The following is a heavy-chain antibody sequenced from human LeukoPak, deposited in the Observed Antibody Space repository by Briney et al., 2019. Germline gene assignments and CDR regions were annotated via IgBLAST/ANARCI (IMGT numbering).Heavy chain of an antibody. Sequence: SETLSLSGAVYGGSFSGYYWSWIRQPPGKGLEWIGEINHSGSTNYNPSLKSRVTISVDTSKNQFSLKLSPVTAADTAVYYCARSRLARGHYFDYWGQGTLVTVSS. J-gene: IGHJ4*02. CDR3: ARSRLARGHYFDY. CDR1: GGSFSGYY. D-gene: IGHD3-10*01. V-gene: IGHV4-34*01. CDR2: INHSGST.